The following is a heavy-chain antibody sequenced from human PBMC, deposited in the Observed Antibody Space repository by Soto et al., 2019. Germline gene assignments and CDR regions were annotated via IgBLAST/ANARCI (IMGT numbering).Heavy chain of an antibody. Sequence: PSETLSLTCTVSGGSISSHYWSWIRQPPGKGLEWIGYMYYSGSTNYNPSLKSRVTISVDTSKNQFSLKLSFVTAADTAVYYCARGSGYSYGLDYYYMDVWGKGTTVTVSS. CDR1: GGSISSHY. CDR3: ARGSGYSYGLDYYYMDV. D-gene: IGHD5-18*01. CDR2: MYYSGST. J-gene: IGHJ6*03. V-gene: IGHV4-59*11.